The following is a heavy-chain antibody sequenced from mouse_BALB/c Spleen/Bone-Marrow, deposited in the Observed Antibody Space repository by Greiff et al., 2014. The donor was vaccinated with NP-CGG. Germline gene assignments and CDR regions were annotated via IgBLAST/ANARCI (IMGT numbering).Heavy chain of an antibody. J-gene: IGHJ2*01. CDR3: ARDLDY. Sequence: QVQLKESGAELVRPGVSVKISCKGSGYTFTDYAVHWVKQSHAKSLEWIGVISTYYGDATYNQKFKGKATMTVDKSSSTAYMELARLTSEGSAIYYCARDLDYWGQGTTLTVSS. CDR2: ISTYYGDA. V-gene: IGHV1S137*01. CDR1: GYTFTDYA.